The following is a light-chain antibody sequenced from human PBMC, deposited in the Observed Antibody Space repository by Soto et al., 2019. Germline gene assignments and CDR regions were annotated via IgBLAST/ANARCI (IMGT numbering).Light chain of an antibody. CDR3: QQDNSYIT. J-gene: IGKJ4*01. CDR2: DAS. V-gene: IGKV1-5*01. Sequence: DIQMTQSPSTLSASVGDRVTITCRASQSISSWLAWYQQKPGKAPKLLIYDASTLEIGVPSRFSGSGSGTELTLTITSLQPDDFATYYCQQDNSYITFGVGTKVEIK. CDR1: QSISSW.